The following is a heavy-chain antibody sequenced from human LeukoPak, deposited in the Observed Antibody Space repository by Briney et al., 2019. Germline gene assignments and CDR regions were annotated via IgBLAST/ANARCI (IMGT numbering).Heavy chain of an antibody. CDR2: IYSGGST. V-gene: IGHV3-66*02. J-gene: IGHJ5*02. CDR1: GFTFSSYE. CDR3: ARGAQYYDFWSGFNQGWFDP. Sequence: GGSLRLSCAASGFTFSSYEMSWVRQAPGKGLEWVSVIYSGGSTYYADSVKGRFTISRDNSKNTLYLQMNSLRAEDTAVYYCARGAQYYDFWSGFNQGWFDPWGQGTLVTVSS. D-gene: IGHD3-3*01.